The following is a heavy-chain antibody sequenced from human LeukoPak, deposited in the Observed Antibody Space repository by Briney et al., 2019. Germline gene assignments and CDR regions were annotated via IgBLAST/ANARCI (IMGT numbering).Heavy chain of an antibody. J-gene: IGHJ4*02. CDR1: GGSISGYY. V-gene: IGHV4-34*01. Sequence: SETLSLTCAVYGGSISGYYWSWIRQPPGKGLEWIGEINHSGSTNYNPSLKSRVTISVDTSKKQFSLKLSSVTAADTAVYYCVTYYFDSSGPKKNYWGQGTLVTVSS. D-gene: IGHD3-22*01. CDR2: INHSGST. CDR3: VTYYFDSSGPKKNY.